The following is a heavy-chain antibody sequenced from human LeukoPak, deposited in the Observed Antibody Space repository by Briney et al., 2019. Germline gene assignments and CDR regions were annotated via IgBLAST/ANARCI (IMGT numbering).Heavy chain of an antibody. CDR1: GYTFTSYG. CDR2: INPNSGGT. J-gene: IGHJ3*02. V-gene: IGHV1-2*02. CDR3: AREGVDWNYRWGAFDI. Sequence: GASVKVSCKASGYTFTSYGISWVRQAPGQGLEWMGWINPNSGGTNYAQKFQGRVTMTRDTSISTAYMELSRLRSDDTAVYYCAREGVDWNYRWGAFDIWGQGTMVTVSS. D-gene: IGHD1-7*01.